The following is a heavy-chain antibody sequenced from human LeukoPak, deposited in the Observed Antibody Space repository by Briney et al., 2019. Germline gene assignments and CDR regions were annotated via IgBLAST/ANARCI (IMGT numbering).Heavy chain of an antibody. V-gene: IGHV1-2*04. D-gene: IGHD3-22*01. J-gene: IGHJ6*02. Sequence: ASVKVSCKASGYTVTGYYMHWVRQAPGQGLEWMGWINPNSGGTNYAQKFQGWVTMTRDTSISTAYMELSRLRSDDTAVYYCARDMGDSSGYYASDNYYGMDVWGQGTTVTVSS. CDR1: GYTVTGYY. CDR3: ARDMGDSSGYYASDNYYGMDV. CDR2: INPNSGGT.